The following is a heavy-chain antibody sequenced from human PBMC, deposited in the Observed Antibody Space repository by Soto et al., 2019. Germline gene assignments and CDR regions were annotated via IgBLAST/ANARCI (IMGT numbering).Heavy chain of an antibody. Sequence: SETLSLTCTVSGGSVSSGIYYLSWIRQPPGKGLEWIGYIYYSGSTNYNPSLKSRVTISVDTSKNQSSLKLSSVTAADTAVYYCARAWGPPGPTPDEVFWFPPWGQGPLVPGSP. D-gene: IGHD3-16*01. CDR3: ARAWGPPGPTPDEVFWFPP. CDR2: IYYSGST. V-gene: IGHV4-61*01. CDR1: GGSVSSGIYY. J-gene: IGHJ5*02.